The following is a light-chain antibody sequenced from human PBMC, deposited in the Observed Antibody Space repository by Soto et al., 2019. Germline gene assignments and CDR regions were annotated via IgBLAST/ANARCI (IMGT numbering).Light chain of an antibody. V-gene: IGKV1-5*01. J-gene: IGKJ5*01. CDR1: QKIRNL. Sequence: DIQLTQSPSTLSAAVGDSVTIACRASQKIRNLLAWYKQKPGRAPKPLIFDASTLRTGVPSRLSGSGSGSEFNFTITGLQPDDFATYFCQQYYNYATFGHGTRLEIK. CDR2: DAS. CDR3: QQYYNYAT.